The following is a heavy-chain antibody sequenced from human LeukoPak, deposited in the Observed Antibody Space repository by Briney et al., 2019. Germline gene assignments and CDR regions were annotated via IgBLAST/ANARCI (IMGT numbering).Heavy chain of an antibody. CDR2: ISGTGGST. Sequence: GGSLRLSCAASGFTFSNSAMTWVRQAPGKGLGWVSLISGTGGSTYYADSVKGRFPISRDNSKNTLYLQMNSLIAEDTAGYYCAKDHPNIAARPVDCWGQDTLVTVSS. D-gene: IGHD6-6*01. CDR1: GFTFSNSA. J-gene: IGHJ4*02. CDR3: AKDHPNIAARPVDC. V-gene: IGHV3-23*01.